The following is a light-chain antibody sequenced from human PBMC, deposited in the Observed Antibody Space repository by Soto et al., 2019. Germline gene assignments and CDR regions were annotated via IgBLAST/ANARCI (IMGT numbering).Light chain of an antibody. CDR3: QQYGSGPGT. CDR2: GAS. CDR1: QSVRSNF. Sequence: EIVLTQSPGTLSLSPGERATLSCRASQSVRSNFLAWYQHKPGQAPKLLISGASSRATRIPDRFSGSGSGTDFTLTISRLEPEEFAIYSCQQYGSGPGTFGQGTKLEIK. J-gene: IGKJ2*02. V-gene: IGKV3-20*01.